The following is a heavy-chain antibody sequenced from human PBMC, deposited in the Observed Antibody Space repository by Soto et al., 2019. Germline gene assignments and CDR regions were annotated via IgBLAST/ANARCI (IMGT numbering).Heavy chain of an antibody. D-gene: IGHD6-13*01. Sequence: GGSLRLSCAASGFTFSSYSMNWVRQAPGKGLEWVSSISNSGSYIYYADSVKGRFTISRDNAKNSLYLQMNSLRAEDTAAYYCARDKQLVLWFDPWGQGTLVTVSS. J-gene: IGHJ5*02. V-gene: IGHV3-21*01. CDR2: ISNSGSYI. CDR1: GFTFSSYS. CDR3: ARDKQLVLWFDP.